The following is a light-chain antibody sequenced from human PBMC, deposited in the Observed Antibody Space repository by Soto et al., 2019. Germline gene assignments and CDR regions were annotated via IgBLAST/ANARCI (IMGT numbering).Light chain of an antibody. CDR3: QQYGTSSWT. CDR1: QSISNSY. CDR2: GAL. J-gene: IGKJ1*01. Sequence: EIVLTQSPATLSLSPGERATLSCRARQSISNSYLAWLQQKRDQAPSLLIYGALNKATAPPDRFSGSGSGTDFYLTISRLEPADFAVYYCQQYGTSSWTFGQGTKVEIK. V-gene: IGKV3-20*01.